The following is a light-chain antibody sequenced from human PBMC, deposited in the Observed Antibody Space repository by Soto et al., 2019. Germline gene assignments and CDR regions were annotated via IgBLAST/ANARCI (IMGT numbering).Light chain of an antibody. CDR2: EVT. CDR1: SSDVGGYNY. Sequence: QSALTQPASVSGSPGQSITISCTGTSSDVGGYNYVSWYQQYPGKAPKLMIYEVTNRPSGVSNRFSGSKSGNTASLTISGLQAEVEADYYCSSYTSSSTVFGGGTKLTVL. CDR3: SSYTSSSTV. V-gene: IGLV2-14*01. J-gene: IGLJ3*02.